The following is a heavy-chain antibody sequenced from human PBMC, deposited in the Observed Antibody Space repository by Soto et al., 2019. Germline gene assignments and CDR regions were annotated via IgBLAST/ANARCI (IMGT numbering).Heavy chain of an antibody. CDR1: GASISSGSYF. CDR2: IYNSRYS. V-gene: IGHV4-31*03. J-gene: IGHJ4*02. D-gene: IGHD3-10*01. CDR3: ASQPNYYGSGSYIDY. Sequence: SETLSLTCTVSGASISSGSYFWSWIRQHPGKGLEWIGYIYNSRYSYYNPSLKSRVIISVDTSKNQFSLKLSSVTAADTAVYYCASQPNYYGSGSYIDYWGQGTLVTVSS.